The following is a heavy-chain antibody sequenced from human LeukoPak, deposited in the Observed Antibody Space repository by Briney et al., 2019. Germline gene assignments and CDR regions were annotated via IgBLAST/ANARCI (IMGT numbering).Heavy chain of an antibody. J-gene: IGHJ4*02. V-gene: IGHV3-21*01. CDR2: ISSSSSYI. CDR3: ARDQEQWLVDY. Sequence: PGGSLRLSCAASGFTFSSYSMNWVRQAQGKGREWVSSISSSSSYIYYADSVKGRFTISRDNATNSLYLQMNSLRAEDTAVYYCARDQEQWLVDYWGQGTLVTVSS. D-gene: IGHD6-19*01. CDR1: GFTFSSYS.